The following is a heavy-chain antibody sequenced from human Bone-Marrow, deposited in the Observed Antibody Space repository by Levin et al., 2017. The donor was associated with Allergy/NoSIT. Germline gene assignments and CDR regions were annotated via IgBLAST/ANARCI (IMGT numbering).Heavy chain of an antibody. D-gene: IGHD2-21*01. J-gene: IGHJ4*02. Sequence: PGGSLRLSCVASGFNFTAFDMSWVRQAPGKGLEWVSVIIARDNETHYADSVKGRLTIFKDNSKNTLYLQMNNLRAEDTAMYYCTKGAWLDYWGQGIPVTVSS. CDR1: GFNFTAFD. V-gene: IGHV3-23*01. CDR3: TKGAWLDY. CDR2: IIARDNET.